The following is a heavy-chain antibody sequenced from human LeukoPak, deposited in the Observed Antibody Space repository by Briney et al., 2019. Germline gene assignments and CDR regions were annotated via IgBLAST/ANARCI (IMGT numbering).Heavy chain of an antibody. D-gene: IGHD6-19*01. CDR2: IYYSGST. J-gene: IGHJ2*01. V-gene: IGHV4-59*01. Sequence: PSETLSLTCTVSGGSISSYYWSWIRQPPGKGLEWIGYIYYSGSTNYNPSLKSRVTISVDTSKNQFSLKLSSVTAADTAVYYCARGGSGWYGYFDLWGRGTLVTVSS. CDR1: GGSISSYY. CDR3: ARGGSGWYGYFDL.